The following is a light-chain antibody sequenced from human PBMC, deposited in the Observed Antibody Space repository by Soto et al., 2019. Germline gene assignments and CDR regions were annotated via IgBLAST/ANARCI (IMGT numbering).Light chain of an antibody. CDR2: DVS. J-gene: IGLJ2*01. Sequence: QSALTQPASVSGSPGQSITISCTGTSSDIGSYNYVSWYQQHPGEVPRLMIYDVSNRPSGVSNRFSGSKSGNTASLTISGLQAEYEADYYCGSYTSDNTLVFGGGTQLTVL. CDR1: SSDIGSYNY. V-gene: IGLV2-14*03. CDR3: GSYTSDNTLV.